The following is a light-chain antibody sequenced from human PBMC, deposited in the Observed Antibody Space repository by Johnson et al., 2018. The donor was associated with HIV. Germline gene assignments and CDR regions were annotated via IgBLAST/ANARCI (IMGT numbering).Light chain of an antibody. Sequence: QSVLTQPPSVSAAPGQKVTISCSGSSSNIGNNYVSWYQQLPGTAPKLLIYENNKRPSGIPDRFSASKSGTSATLGITGLQTGDEADYYCGTWDSSLSAGVSGAGTKVTVL. CDR2: ENN. V-gene: IGLV1-51*02. CDR3: GTWDSSLSAGV. CDR1: SSNIGNNY. J-gene: IGLJ1*01.